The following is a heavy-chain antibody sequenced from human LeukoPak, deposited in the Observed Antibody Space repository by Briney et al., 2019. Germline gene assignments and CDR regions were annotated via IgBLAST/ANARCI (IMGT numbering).Heavy chain of an antibody. D-gene: IGHD2-15*01. Sequence: GGSLKLSCAATGFTFSGSAVHWVRQSSGKGLEWVGHIDKKDNLYATAYAESVKGRFTISRDDSKDTAFLHMDSLKTEDTALYYCTRDRGTYNWFDPWGQGTLVTVSS. V-gene: IGHV3-73*01. CDR2: IDKKDNLYAT. CDR1: GFTFSGSA. CDR3: TRDRGTYNWFDP. J-gene: IGHJ5*02.